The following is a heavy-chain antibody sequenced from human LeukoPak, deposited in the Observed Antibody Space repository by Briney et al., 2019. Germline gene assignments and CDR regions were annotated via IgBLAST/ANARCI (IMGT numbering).Heavy chain of an antibody. CDR1: GFTVSSNY. Sequence: GGSLRLSCAASGFTVSSNYMSWVRQAPGKGLEWVSVIYSGGSTYYADSVKGRFTISRDNSKNTLYLQMNSLRAEDTAVYYCAGSVNYYGSGSHDYWGQGTLATVSS. CDR3: AGSVNYYGSGSHDY. D-gene: IGHD3-10*01. J-gene: IGHJ4*02. V-gene: IGHV3-53*01. CDR2: IYSGGST.